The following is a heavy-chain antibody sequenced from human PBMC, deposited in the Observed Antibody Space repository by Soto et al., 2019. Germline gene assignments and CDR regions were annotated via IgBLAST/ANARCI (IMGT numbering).Heavy chain of an antibody. D-gene: IGHD5-18*01. CDR1: GFTFSSYG. Sequence: QVQLVESGGGVVQPGRSLRLSCAASGFTFSSYGMHWVRQAPGKGLEWVAVISYDGSNKYYADSVKGRFTISRDNSKNTLYLQMNSLRAEDTAVYYCAKEGFGYTAMGAFDYWGQGTLVTVSS. CDR2: ISYDGSNK. CDR3: AKEGFGYTAMGAFDY. V-gene: IGHV3-30*18. J-gene: IGHJ4*02.